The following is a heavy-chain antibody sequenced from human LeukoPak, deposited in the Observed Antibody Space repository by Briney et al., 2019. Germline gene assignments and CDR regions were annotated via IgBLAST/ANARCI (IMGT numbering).Heavy chain of an antibody. CDR1: GGTFSSYA. D-gene: IGHD3-3*01. Sequence: ASVKVSCKASGGTFSSYAISWVRQAPGQGPEWMGGVIPIFGTANYAQKFQGRVTITADESTSTAYMELSSLRSEDTAVYYCASPDYDFWSGPTPNYYYYYMDVWGKGTTVTVSS. CDR3: ASPDYDFWSGPTPNYYYYYMDV. J-gene: IGHJ6*03. CDR2: VIPIFGTA. V-gene: IGHV1-69*13.